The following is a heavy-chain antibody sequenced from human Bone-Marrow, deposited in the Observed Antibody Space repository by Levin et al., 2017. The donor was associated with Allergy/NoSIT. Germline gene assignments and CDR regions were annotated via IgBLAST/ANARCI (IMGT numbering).Heavy chain of an antibody. D-gene: IGHD7-27*01. CDR2: ISNDGTNK. V-gene: IGHV3-30*18. Sequence: PGGSLRLSCATSGFTFSSYGMHWVRQAPGKGLEWVAFISNDGTNKYHADSVKGRFTISRDNSKNTLYLQMNSLRSEDTAVYCCAEANWGSGPNIGIGYWGQGTLVTASS. CDR1: GFTFSSYG. J-gene: IGHJ4*02. CDR3: AEANWGSGPNIGIGY.